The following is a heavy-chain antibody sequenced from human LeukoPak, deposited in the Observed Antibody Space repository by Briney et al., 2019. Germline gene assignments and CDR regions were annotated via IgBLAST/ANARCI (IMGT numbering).Heavy chain of an antibody. Sequence: SETPSLTCTVSGGSISSSSYYWGWIRQPPGKGLEWIGSIYYSGSTYYNPSLKSRVTISVDTSKNQFSLKLSSVTAADTAVYYCARDLRYYDFWSGYYKRYYYYYYMDVWGKGTTVTVSS. CDR1: GGSISSSSYY. CDR3: ARDLRYYDFWSGYYKRYYYYYYMDV. D-gene: IGHD3-3*01. CDR2: IYYSGST. V-gene: IGHV4-39*07. J-gene: IGHJ6*03.